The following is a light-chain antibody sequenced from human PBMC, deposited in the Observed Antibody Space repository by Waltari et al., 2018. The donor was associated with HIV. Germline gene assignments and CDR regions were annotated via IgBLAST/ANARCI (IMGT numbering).Light chain of an antibody. Sequence: QPELTQPPSVSAAPGQPVTISCTASSSHIGAGYGVHWSQHLPGAAPKLLIYYINNRPSGVPDRFSGSKSGTSASLAITGLQVEDEGDYFCQSYDSSLSVIFGGGTKLTVL. CDR2: YIN. CDR1: SSHIGAGYG. CDR3: QSYDSSLSVI. J-gene: IGLJ2*01. V-gene: IGLV1-40*01.